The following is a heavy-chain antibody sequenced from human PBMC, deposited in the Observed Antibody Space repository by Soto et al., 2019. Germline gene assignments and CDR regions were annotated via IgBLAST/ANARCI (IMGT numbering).Heavy chain of an antibody. D-gene: IGHD1-26*01. CDR2: IYATGDT. CDR3: VRDGTKNLRDRFEP. Sequence: PSETLSLTCNVSGASLSRYYWSSIRQPPGKGLEWIGRIYATGDTDYNPSLKSRISMSVDMSKKQFSLTLRSVTAADTAIYYCVRDGTKNLRDRFEPWGRGILVTVSS. CDR1: GASLSRYY. V-gene: IGHV4-4*07. J-gene: IGHJ5*02.